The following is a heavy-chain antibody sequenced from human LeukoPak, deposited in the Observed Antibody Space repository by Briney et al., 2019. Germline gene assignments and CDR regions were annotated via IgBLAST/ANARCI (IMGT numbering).Heavy chain of an antibody. CDR1: GFTVSSNC. V-gene: IGHV3-53*01. D-gene: IGHD3-22*01. J-gene: IGHJ4*02. CDR3: AKGSYYDSSGSFYFDY. CDR2: IYSGGST. Sequence: GGSLRLSCAASGFTVSSNCMSWVRQAPGKGLEWVSVIYSGGSTYYADSVKGRFTVSRDDSKNTLYVQVNSLGTEDTAAYYCAKGSYYDSSGSFYFDYWGQGTLVTVSS.